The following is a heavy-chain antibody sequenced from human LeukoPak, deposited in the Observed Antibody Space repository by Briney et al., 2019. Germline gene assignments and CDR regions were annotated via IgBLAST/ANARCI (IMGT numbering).Heavy chain of an antibody. V-gene: IGHV3-7*01. D-gene: IGHD4-17*01. CDR3: ATSTVTTVGDY. CDR1: GFIFSSYW. Sequence: GGSLRLSCAASGFIFSSYWMSWVRQAPGKGLEWVANIKQDGSEEYYVDSVKGRFTISRDNAKRSLYLQINSLRAEDAAVYYCATSTVTTVGDYWGQGTLVTVSS. CDR2: IKQDGSEE. J-gene: IGHJ4*02.